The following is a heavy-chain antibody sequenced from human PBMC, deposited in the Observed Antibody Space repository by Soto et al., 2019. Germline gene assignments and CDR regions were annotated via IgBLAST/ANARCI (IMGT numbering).Heavy chain of an antibody. Sequence: QVQLQESGPRLVKPSETLSLTCTVSGDSISSYYWTWIRQPPGKGLEWIGYIYYSGSTNYNPSIKSRVTTSADASKNQFSLKLTSVTAADTAVYYCARGVATIGPWGQGTLVTVSS. CDR1: GDSISSYY. V-gene: IGHV4-59*01. J-gene: IGHJ5*02. D-gene: IGHD5-12*01. CDR3: ARGVATIGP. CDR2: IYYSGST.